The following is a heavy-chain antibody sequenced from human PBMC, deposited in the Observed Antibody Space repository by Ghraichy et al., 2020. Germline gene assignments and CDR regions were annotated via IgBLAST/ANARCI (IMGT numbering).Heavy chain of an antibody. D-gene: IGHD5-18*01. J-gene: IGHJ4*02. Sequence: GESLNISCAASGFTFSSYSMNWVRQAPGKGLEWVSSISSSSSYIYYADSVKGRFTISRDNAKNSLYLQMNSLRAEDTAVYYCAREDTAMVIFAGWGQGTLVTVSS. V-gene: IGHV3-21*01. CDR3: AREDTAMVIFAG. CDR1: GFTFSSYS. CDR2: ISSSSSYI.